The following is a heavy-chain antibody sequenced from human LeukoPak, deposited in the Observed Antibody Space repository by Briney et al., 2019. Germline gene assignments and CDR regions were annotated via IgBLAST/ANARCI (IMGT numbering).Heavy chain of an antibody. D-gene: IGHD6-19*01. V-gene: IGHV4-30-2*01. CDR3: ARSGILGKAVAAPRGDAFDI. J-gene: IGHJ3*02. CDR1: GGSISSGGYS. CDR2: INHSGST. Sequence: SQTLSLTCAVSGGSISSGGYSWSWIRQPPGKGLEWIGEINHSGSTNYNPSLKSRVTISVDTSKNQFSLKLSSVTAADTAVYYCARSGILGKAVAAPRGDAFDIWGQGTMVTVSS.